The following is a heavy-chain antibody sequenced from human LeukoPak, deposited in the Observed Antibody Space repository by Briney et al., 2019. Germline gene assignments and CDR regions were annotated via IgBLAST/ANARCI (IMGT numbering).Heavy chain of an antibody. CDR2: VVPMFSIR. CDR1: GGTFNNYA. CDR3: ATEPSRSYSFDHLDF. Sequence: ASVKVSCKSSGGTFNNYAISWVRQAPAQGLEWMGRVVPMFSIRNYPQTFRGRVNITADKATNTVYMELRSLRAEDTAIYYCATEPSRSYSFDHLDFWGLGTPVTVSS. D-gene: IGHD5-12*01. J-gene: IGHJ4*02. V-gene: IGHV1-69*04.